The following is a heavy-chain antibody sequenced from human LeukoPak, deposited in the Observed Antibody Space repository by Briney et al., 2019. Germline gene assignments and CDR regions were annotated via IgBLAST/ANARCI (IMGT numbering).Heavy chain of an antibody. V-gene: IGHV4-59*01. Sequence: PSETLSLTCTVSGGSISSYYWSWIRQPPGKGLEWIGYIYYSGSTNYNPSLKSRVTISVDTSKNQFSLKLSSVTAADTAVYYCARPPYYYYSSGNGAFDIWGQGTMVTVSS. CDR1: GGSISSYY. CDR3: ARPPYYYYSSGNGAFDI. J-gene: IGHJ3*02. CDR2: IYYSGST. D-gene: IGHD3-22*01.